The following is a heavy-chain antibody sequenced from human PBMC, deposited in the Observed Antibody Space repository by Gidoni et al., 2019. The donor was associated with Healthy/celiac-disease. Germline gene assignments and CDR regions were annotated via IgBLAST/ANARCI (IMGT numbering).Heavy chain of an antibody. Sequence: QVQLQQWGAVLLKPSETLSLTCAVYGGSFSGSSWSWIRQPPGKGLEWIGEINHIGSTNYNPSLKSRVTISVDTSKNQFSLKLSSVTAADTAVYYCARGRAGFSGDPVLKYYFDYWGQGTLVTVSS. V-gene: IGHV4-34*01. CDR1: GGSFSGSS. J-gene: IGHJ4*02. D-gene: IGHD2-8*01. CDR2: INHIGST. CDR3: ARGRAGFSGDPVLKYYFDY.